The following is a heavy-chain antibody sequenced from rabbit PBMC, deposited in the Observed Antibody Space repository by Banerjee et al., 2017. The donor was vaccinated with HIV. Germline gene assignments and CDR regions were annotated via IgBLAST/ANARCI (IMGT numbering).Heavy chain of an antibody. CDR1: GFSFSSSYW. V-gene: IGHV1S45*01. CDR3: GRAAYGAPTFNL. Sequence: QEQLEESGGDLVKPEGSLTLTCTASGFSFSSSYWMSWVRQAPGKGLEWIACIDGGVSGNTYYANWAKGRFTISKTSSTTVTLQMTSLTAADTATYFCGRAAYGAPTFNLWGPGTLVTVS. J-gene: IGHJ4*01. D-gene: IGHD6-1*01. CDR2: IDGGVSGNT.